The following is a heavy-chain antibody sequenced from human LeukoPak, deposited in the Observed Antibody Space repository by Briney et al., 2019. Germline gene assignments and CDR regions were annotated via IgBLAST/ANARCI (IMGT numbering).Heavy chain of an antibody. CDR2: ISYDGSNK. J-gene: IGHJ4*02. V-gene: IGHV3-30*03. CDR3: ARTSRGYSYGDY. Sequence: GGSLRPSCAASGFTFSSYGMHWVRQAPGKGLEWVAVISYDGSNKYYADSVKGRFTISRDNSKNTLYLQMNSLRAEDTAVYYCARTSRGYSYGDYWGQGTLVTVSS. CDR1: GFTFSSYG. D-gene: IGHD5-18*01.